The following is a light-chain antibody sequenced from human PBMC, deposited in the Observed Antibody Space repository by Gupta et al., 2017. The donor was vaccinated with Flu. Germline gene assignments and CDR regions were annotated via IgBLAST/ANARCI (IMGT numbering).Light chain of an antibody. CDR1: SNDVGVSNR. V-gene: IGLV2-11*01. CDR3: SSHAGRVTWV. CDR2: DVT. Sequence: QSAPTQPRSVSGSPGQSVTISCTGTSNDVGVSNRVSWYEQRPGKAPKLILYDVTARPSGVPDRFSGSKSGNTASLTISGLQADDEADYYCSSHAGRVTWVFGTGTTVTVL. J-gene: IGLJ1*01.